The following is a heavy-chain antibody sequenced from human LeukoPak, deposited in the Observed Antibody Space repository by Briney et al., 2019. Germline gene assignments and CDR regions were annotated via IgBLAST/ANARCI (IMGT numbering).Heavy chain of an antibody. D-gene: IGHD1-26*01. CDR2: IYYSGST. V-gene: IGHV4-59*08. Sequence: SETLSLTCTVSGGSISSDYWSWIRQPPGKGLEWIGYIYYSGSTNYNPSLKSRVTISVDTSKNQFSLKLTSVPAADTAVYYCARQGGTRYYYYGMDVWGQGTTVTVSS. CDR1: GGSISSDY. CDR3: ARQGGTRYYYYGMDV. J-gene: IGHJ6*02.